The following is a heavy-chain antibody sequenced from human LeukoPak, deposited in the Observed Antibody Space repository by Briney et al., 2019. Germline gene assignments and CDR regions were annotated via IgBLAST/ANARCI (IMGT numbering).Heavy chain of an antibody. V-gene: IGHV3-21*01. CDR1: GFTFSNYA. J-gene: IGHJ4*02. Sequence: GGSLRLSCAASGFTFSNYAMNWVRQAPGKGLEWVSSIGGDSTDIYYADSVRGRFTISRDNAKNSLYLQINSLRAEDMAIYYCVRRGYYDSSGYDCWGQGTLVTVSS. CDR2: IGGDSTDI. D-gene: IGHD3-22*01. CDR3: VRRGYYDSSGYDC.